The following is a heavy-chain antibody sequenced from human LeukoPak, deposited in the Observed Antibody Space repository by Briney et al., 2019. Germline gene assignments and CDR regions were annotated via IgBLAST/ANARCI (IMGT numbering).Heavy chain of an antibody. V-gene: IGHV3-15*05. CDR3: TTGNP. CDR2: IRSKVENETT. Sequence: GGSLRLSCATSGFTFTAASMSWVRQAPGKGLEWIGPIRSKVENETTEYAAPVKGGFSISRDDSKATLYLEMKSLKVDDTGVYYCTTGNPWGQGTLVTV. CDR1: GFTFTAAS. J-gene: IGHJ1*01.